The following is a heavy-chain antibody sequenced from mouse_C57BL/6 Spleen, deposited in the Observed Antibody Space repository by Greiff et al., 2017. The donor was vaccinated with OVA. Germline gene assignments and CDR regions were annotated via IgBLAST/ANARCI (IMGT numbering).Heavy chain of an antibody. V-gene: IGHV1-54*01. CDR2: INPGSGGT. Sequence: QVQLQQSGAELVRPGPSVKVSCKASGYAFTNYLIEWVKQRPGQGLEWIGVINPGSGGTNYNEKFKGKATLTADKSSSTAYMQLSSLTSEDSAVYFCARWNGNYPYAMDYWGQGTSVTVSS. CDR1: GYAFTNYL. CDR3: ARWNGNYPYAMDY. D-gene: IGHD2-1*01. J-gene: IGHJ4*01.